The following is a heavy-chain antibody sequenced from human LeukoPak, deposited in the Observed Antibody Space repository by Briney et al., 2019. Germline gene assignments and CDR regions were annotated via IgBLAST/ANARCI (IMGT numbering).Heavy chain of an antibody. J-gene: IGHJ5*02. CDR2: TNHSGST. D-gene: IGHD3-10*01. V-gene: IGHV4-34*01. Sequence: PSETLSLTCAVYGGSFSGFYWSWVRQPPGKGLEWIGETNHSGSTYYNPSFKSRVTILVDTSRNQFSLKLTSVTAADTAVYYCARGPDSGSYFAWFDPWGQGTLVTVSS. CDR3: ARGPDSGSYFAWFDP. CDR1: GGSFSGFY.